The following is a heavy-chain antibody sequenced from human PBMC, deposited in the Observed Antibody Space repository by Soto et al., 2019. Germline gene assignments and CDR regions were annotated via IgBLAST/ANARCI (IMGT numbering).Heavy chain of an antibody. D-gene: IGHD6-19*01. CDR2: INTYNGHR. J-gene: IGHJ4*02. CDR1: GYTFTTYG. V-gene: IGHV1-18*01. Sequence: ASVKVSCKASGYTFTTYGINWVRQAPGQGLEWMGWINTYNGHRNYTQKFQGRVTITRDTSASTAYMELSSLRSEDTAVYYCAREPLPYSSGWPFDYWGQGTLVTVSS. CDR3: AREPLPYSSGWPFDY.